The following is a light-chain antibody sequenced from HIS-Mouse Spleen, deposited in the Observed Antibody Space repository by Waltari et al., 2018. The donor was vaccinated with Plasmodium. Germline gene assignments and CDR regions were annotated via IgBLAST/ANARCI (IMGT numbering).Light chain of an antibody. Sequence: QSALTQPASVSGSPGQSITISCPAPSSDVGSYNLVSWYQQHPGKAPKLMIYEGSKRPSGVSNRFSGSKSGNTASLTISGLQAEDEADYYCCSYAGSSTFVFGGGTKLTVL. J-gene: IGLJ3*02. CDR3: CSYAGSSTFV. CDR1: SSDVGSYNL. CDR2: EGS. V-gene: IGLV2-23*03.